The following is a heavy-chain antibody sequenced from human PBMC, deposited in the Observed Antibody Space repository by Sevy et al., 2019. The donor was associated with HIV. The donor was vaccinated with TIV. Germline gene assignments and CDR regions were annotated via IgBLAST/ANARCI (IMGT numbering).Heavy chain of an antibody. V-gene: IGHV1-69*13. CDR3: ARGTSGYDFGDYYYYMDV. CDR1: GGTLSRYA. D-gene: IGHD5-12*01. CDR2: IVPVFVTP. Sequence: ASVKVSCKTSGGTLSRYAISWVRQAPGQGLEWMGGIVPVFVTPNYEQKFQGRVNITADESTNTGYMELTSLRSEDTAVYYCARGTSGYDFGDYYYYMDVWGKGTTVTVSS. J-gene: IGHJ6*03.